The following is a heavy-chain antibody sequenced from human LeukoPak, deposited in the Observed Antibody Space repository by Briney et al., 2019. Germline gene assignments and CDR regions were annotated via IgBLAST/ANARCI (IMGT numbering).Heavy chain of an antibody. Sequence: GGSLRLSRAASGISFSDYYMSWIRQAPGKGLEWIAYISGSGDTIKYADFVEGRFTISRDNAKRSVYLEMNSLTDEDTAVYFCTRGVAMAIWSQGTLVTVSS. D-gene: IGHD2-15*01. J-gene: IGHJ4*02. CDR2: ISGSGDTI. CDR3: TRGVAMAI. CDR1: GISFSDYY. V-gene: IGHV3-11*04.